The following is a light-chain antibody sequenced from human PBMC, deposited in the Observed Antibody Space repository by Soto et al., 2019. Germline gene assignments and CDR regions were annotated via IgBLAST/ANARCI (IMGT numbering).Light chain of an antibody. CDR1: QSVSSN. CDR2: GAS. J-gene: IGKJ1*01. V-gene: IGKV3-15*01. Sequence: EIVMTQSPATLSVSPGERATLSCRASQSVSSNLAWYQQKTGQAPRLLIYGASTRATGIQDRFSGSGSGTEFTLTISSLQSEDFAVYYCQQYNNRPWTFGQGTKGDI. CDR3: QQYNNRPWT.